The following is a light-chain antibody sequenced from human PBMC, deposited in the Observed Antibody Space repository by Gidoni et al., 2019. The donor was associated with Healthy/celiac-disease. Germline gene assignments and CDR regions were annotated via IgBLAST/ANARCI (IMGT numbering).Light chain of an antibody. V-gene: IGKV3-11*01. Sequence: EIVLTQSPATLSLSPGERATLSCRASQSVSSYLAWYQQKPGQASRLLINYAYNRATGIPARFGGSGYATDITITIRGEAAEDLVVYCSQERRNPPPWTFGQGTKVEIK. CDR1: QSVSSY. CDR2: YAY. CDR3: QERRNPPPWT. J-gene: IGKJ1*01.